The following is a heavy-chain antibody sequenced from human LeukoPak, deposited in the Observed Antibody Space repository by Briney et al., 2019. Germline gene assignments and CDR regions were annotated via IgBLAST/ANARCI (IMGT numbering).Heavy chain of an antibody. Sequence: PGGSLRLSCAASGFTFSSYGMHWVRQAPGKGLEWVTFIRYDGSNKFYADSVKGRFTISRDNSKNTLYLQMNSLKAEDTAVYYCAKDLGDYYYYMDVWGKGTTVTISS. J-gene: IGHJ6*03. CDR2: IRYDGSNK. V-gene: IGHV3-30*02. CDR3: AKDLGDYYYYMDV. CDR1: GFTFSSYG. D-gene: IGHD3-10*01.